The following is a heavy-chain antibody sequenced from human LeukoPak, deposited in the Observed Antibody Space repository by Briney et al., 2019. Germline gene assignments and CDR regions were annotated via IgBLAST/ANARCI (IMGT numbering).Heavy chain of an antibody. D-gene: IGHD3/OR15-3a*01. CDR2: IYYSGNT. Sequence: SETLSLTCTVSGDSISSSNYYWGWIRQPPGKGLEWIGNIYYSGNTYYNASLKSQVSISIDTSKNQFSLRLTSVTAADTAVYYCARQTGSGLFILPGGQGTLVTVSS. CDR3: ARQTGSGLFILP. J-gene: IGHJ4*02. CDR1: GDSISSSNYY. V-gene: IGHV4-39*01.